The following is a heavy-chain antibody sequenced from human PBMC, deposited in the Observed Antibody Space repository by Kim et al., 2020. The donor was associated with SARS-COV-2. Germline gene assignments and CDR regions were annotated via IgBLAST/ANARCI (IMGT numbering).Heavy chain of an antibody. CDR3: GRLAPLHDAFDI. Sequence: SETLSLTCTVSGGSISSSSYYWGWIRQPPGKGLEWIGSIYYSGSTYYNPSLKSRVTISVDTSKNQFSLKLSSVTAADTAVYYCGRLAPLHDAFDIWGQGTMVTVSS. D-gene: IGHD6-19*01. V-gene: IGHV4-39*01. CDR2: IYYSGST. CDR1: GGSISSSSYY. J-gene: IGHJ3*02.